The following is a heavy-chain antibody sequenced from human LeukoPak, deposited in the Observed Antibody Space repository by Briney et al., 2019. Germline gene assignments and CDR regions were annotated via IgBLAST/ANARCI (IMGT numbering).Heavy chain of an antibody. V-gene: IGHV1-69*05. J-gene: IGHJ4*02. CDR3: TSRDGGRYDSSAYYY. CDR2: IIPMFGTA. CDR1: GGTFSSYA. Sequence: SVKVSCKASGGTFSSYAISWVRQSPGQGLGWMGGIIPMFGTANYTQKLQGRVTITTDESTSTVYMELSSLRSEDTAVYYCTSRDGGRYDSSAYYYWGQGTLVTVSS. D-gene: IGHD3-22*01.